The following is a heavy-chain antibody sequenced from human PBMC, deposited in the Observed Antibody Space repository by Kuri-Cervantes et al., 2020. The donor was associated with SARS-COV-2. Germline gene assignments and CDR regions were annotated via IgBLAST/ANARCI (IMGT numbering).Heavy chain of an antibody. D-gene: IGHD6-13*01. V-gene: IGHV4-38-2*02. Sequence: SETLSLTCTVSGGSISSYYWGWIRQPPGKGLEWIGSIYHSGSTYYNPSLKSRVTISVDTSKNQFSLKLSSVTAADTAVYYCARDRLSIAAADDYFDYWGQGTLVTVSS. CDR1: GGSISSYY. J-gene: IGHJ4*02. CDR2: IYHSGST. CDR3: ARDRLSIAAADDYFDY.